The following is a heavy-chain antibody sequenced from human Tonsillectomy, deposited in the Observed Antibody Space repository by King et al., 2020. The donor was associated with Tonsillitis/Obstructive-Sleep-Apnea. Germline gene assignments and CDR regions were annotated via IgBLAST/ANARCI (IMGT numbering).Heavy chain of an antibody. CDR2: ISGYNGNT. J-gene: IGHJ4*02. D-gene: IGHD2-21*02. V-gene: IGHV1-18*01. CDR1: GYTFSNYG. CDR3: ARDGGDPN. Sequence: QLVQSGVEVKKPGASVKVSCKASGYTFSNYGISWVRQAPGQGLEWMGWISGYNGNTNYAQKFQGRVTMTTDTSTTTAYMELRSLTSNDTAIYYCARDGGDPNWGQGTLVTVSS.